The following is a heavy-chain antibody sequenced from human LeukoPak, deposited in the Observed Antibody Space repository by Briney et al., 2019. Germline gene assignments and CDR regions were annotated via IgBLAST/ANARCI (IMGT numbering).Heavy chain of an antibody. J-gene: IGHJ5*02. CDR2: IKRDGSQE. V-gene: IGHV3-7*04. CDR1: GFYFSAYL. CDR3: ARDLKGFNL. Sequence: GGSLRLSCVASGFYFSAYLMSWVRQAPGKGLEWVANIKRDGSQEFYLDSVKGRFTISRDNGNNSLYLHMSRLRIEDTAVYYCARDLKGFNLWGQGALVTVSS.